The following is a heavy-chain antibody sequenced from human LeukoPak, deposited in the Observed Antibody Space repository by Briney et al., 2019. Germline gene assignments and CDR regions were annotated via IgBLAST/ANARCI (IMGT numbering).Heavy chain of an antibody. CDR2: IRYDGSNK. D-gene: IGHD3-16*02. Sequence: GGSLRLSCAASGFTFSSYGMHWVRQAPGKGLEWVAFIRYDGSNKYYADSVKGRFTISRDNSKNTLYLQMNSLRAEDTAVYYCAKDYYVWGSYRRLFDYWGQGTLVTVSS. CDR3: AKDYYVWGSYRRLFDY. CDR1: GFTFSSYG. V-gene: IGHV3-30*02. J-gene: IGHJ4*02.